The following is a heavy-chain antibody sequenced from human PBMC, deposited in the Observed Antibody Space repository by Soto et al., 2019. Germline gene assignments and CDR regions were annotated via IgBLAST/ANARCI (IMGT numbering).Heavy chain of an antibody. CDR2: ISSSGSTI. J-gene: IGHJ3*02. D-gene: IGHD2-15*01. CDR1: GFTFSDYY. Sequence: RGPRRLSCAAFGFTFSDYYLSWIRQAPGNRLKWITYISSSGSTIYYAASVKGRFTISTDNAKNSLYLQINSLRAEDQAASSDLRGQIVVVVGATRGAFVIWGQGTMV. V-gene: IGHV3-11*01. CDR3: LRGQIVVVVGATRGAFVI.